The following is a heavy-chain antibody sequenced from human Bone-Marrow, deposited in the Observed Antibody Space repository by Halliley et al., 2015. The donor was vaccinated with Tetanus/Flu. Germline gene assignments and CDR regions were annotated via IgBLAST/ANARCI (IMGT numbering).Heavy chain of an antibody. D-gene: IGHD6-19*01. CDR3: ARGHRVSNGWGTYYNYGVDA. Sequence: TLSLTCTVSGGSIKSGGYYWSWIRPPPGKGPGRVGGNIPYGNINYNQSLQSRVTISVDTSKNQFSLKLSSVGAADTAVYYCARGHRVSNGWGTYYNYGVDAWGQGTAVSVSS. CDR1: GGSIKSGGYY. V-gene: IGHV4-39*07. J-gene: IGHJ6*02. CDR2: NIPYGNI.